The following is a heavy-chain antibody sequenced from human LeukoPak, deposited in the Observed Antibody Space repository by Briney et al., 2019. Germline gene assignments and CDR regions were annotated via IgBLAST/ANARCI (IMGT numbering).Heavy chain of an antibody. J-gene: IGHJ4*02. Sequence: SETLSLTCTVSGGSIISYYWSWFRQPPGKGLEWIGYIYYSGSTNYNPSLKSRVTISVDTSKNQFSLKLSSVTAADTAVYYCARDWDARSVAFLYWGQGTLVTVSS. V-gene: IGHV4-59*12. CDR3: ARDWDARSVAFLY. CDR1: GGSIISYY. D-gene: IGHD6-19*01. CDR2: IYYSGST.